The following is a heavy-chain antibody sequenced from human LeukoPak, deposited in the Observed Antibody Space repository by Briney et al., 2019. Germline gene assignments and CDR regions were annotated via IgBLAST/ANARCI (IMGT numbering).Heavy chain of an antibody. CDR2: ISGSGDST. Sequence: GGSLRLSCAASGFTFSSYAMNWVRQAPGKGLEWVSTISGSGDSTYYADSVKGRFTISRDNSKNTLLLQMNSLRAEDTAVYYCAKGGAGYCSSTSCLYYFDYWGQGTLVTVSS. CDR1: GFTFSSYA. D-gene: IGHD2-2*01. V-gene: IGHV3-23*01. CDR3: AKGGAGYCSSTSCLYYFDY. J-gene: IGHJ4*02.